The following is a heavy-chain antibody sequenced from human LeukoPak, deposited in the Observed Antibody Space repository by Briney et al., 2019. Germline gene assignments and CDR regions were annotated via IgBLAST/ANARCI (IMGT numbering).Heavy chain of an antibody. CDR1: GYMFTGYY. CDR2: INPNSGGT. D-gene: IGHD2-2*01. J-gene: IGHJ3*02. CDR3: ARAGFTIVVPGAIYFDGFDI. V-gene: IGHV1-2*06. Sequence: ASVNVSCKASGYMFTGYYMHWVRQAPGQGLEWMGRINPNSGGTDYAQKLQGRVTMTRNTSISTVYMELSRLRSDDTAVYYCARAGFTIVVPGAIYFDGFDIWGQGTTVTVSS.